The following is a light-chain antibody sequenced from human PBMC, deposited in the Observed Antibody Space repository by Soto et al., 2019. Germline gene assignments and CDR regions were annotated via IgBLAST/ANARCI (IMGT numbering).Light chain of an antibody. J-gene: IGLJ1*01. CDR3: GAWDGGLSAFV. CDR2: DNN. Sequence: QSVLTQPPSVSAAPGRTVTISCSGSSSNIGNSFVSWYQQLPGTAPRLLIYDNNERPSGIPDRFSGSKFGTSATLGITGLQTGDEADYYCGAWDGGLSAFVFGTGTKVTVL. V-gene: IGLV1-51*01. CDR1: SSNIGNSF.